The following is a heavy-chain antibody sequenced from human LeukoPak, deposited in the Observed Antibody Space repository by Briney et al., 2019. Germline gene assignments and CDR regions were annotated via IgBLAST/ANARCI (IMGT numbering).Heavy chain of an antibody. CDR1: GFTFSDYY. Sequence: GGSLRLSCAASGFTFSDYYMSWLRQAPGKGLEWVSYISSSGSTIYYADSVKGRFTISRDNAKNSLYLQMNSLRAEDTAVYYCAISVAARHLSFDYWGQGTLVTVSS. CDR2: ISSSGSTI. V-gene: IGHV3-11*01. J-gene: IGHJ4*02. CDR3: AISVAARHLSFDY. D-gene: IGHD6-6*01.